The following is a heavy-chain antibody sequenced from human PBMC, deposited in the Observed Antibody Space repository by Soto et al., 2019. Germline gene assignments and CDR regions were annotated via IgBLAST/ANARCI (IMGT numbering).Heavy chain of an antibody. Sequence: QLQLVQSGAEVKKPGASVTVSCKASGYTFVAFDIAWVRQASGRGLEWVRCVNTDTGDTAYKREFYRGISTITAASSNNIYNKVSRMTPDDEAVDFCVRQAGGGYNSGDDYWGQGTPVTVSP. V-gene: IGHV1-8*01. CDR2: VNTDTGDT. CDR3: VRQAGGGYNSGDDY. J-gene: IGHJ4*02. CDR1: GYTFVAFD. D-gene: IGHD5-12*01.